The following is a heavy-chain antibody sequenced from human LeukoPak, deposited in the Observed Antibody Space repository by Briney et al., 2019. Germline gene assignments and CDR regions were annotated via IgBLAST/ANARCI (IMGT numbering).Heavy chain of an antibody. V-gene: IGHV4-34*01. CDR3: ARGVYYFDY. J-gene: IGHJ4*02. CDR2: INHSGST. D-gene: IGHD6-6*01. CDR1: GVSFSGYY. Sequence: PSETLSLTCAVYGVSFSGYYWSWIRQPPGKGLEWIGEINHSGSTNYNPSLKSRVTISVDTSKNQFSLKLSSVTAADTAVYYCARGVYYFDYWGQGILVTVSS.